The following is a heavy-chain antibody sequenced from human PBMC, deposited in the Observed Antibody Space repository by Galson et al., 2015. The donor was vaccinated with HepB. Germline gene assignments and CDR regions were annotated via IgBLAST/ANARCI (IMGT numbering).Heavy chain of an antibody. Sequence: SLRLSCAASGFTFDDYGMSWVRQIPGKGLEWVSGINWNGGSTHYADSVKGRFTISRDNAKNSLYLQMNSLRAEDTALYYCARDWYDSENYGPDYWGQGTLVTVSS. CDR1: GFTFDDYG. D-gene: IGHD1-26*01. CDR2: INWNGGST. V-gene: IGHV3-20*04. J-gene: IGHJ4*02. CDR3: ARDWYDSENYGPDY.